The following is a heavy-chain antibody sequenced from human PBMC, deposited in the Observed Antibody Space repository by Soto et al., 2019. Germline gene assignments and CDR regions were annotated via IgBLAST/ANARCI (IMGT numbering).Heavy chain of an antibody. J-gene: IGHJ4*02. Sequence: QVQLQQWGAGLLKPSETLSLTCAVYGGSFSGYYWSWIRQPPGKGLEWIGEINHSGSTNYNPSLKIRVTISVDTSKNQFSLKLSSVTAADTAVYYCARGRGRDGYNTPFDYWGQGTLVTVSS. CDR2: INHSGST. D-gene: IGHD5-12*01. CDR1: GGSFSGYY. V-gene: IGHV4-34*01. CDR3: ARGRGRDGYNTPFDY.